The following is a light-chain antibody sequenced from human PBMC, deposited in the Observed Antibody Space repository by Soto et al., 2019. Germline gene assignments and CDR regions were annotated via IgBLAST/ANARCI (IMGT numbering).Light chain of an antibody. CDR1: QGISSY. CDR3: QQYYSYPRT. CDR2: AAS. V-gene: IGKV1-8*01. Sequence: AIRMTQSPSSLSASTRDRVTITCRASQGISSYLAWYQQKPGKAPKLLIYAASTLRSGVPSRFSGSGSGTDFTLTISCLQSEDFATYYCQQYYSYPRTFGQGTKV. J-gene: IGKJ1*01.